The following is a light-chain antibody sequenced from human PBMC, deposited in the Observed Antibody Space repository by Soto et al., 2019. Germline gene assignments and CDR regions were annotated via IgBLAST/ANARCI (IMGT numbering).Light chain of an antibody. J-gene: IGKJ5*01. CDR2: DAS. Sequence: DIQMTQPPSTLSASVGDRVTITCRASQSISSWLAWYQQKPGKAPKLLIYDASNLESGVPSRFSGSGSGTEFTLTISSLQPDDFATYYCQQYNSYPITFGQGTRLEI. CDR1: QSISSW. CDR3: QQYNSYPIT. V-gene: IGKV1-5*01.